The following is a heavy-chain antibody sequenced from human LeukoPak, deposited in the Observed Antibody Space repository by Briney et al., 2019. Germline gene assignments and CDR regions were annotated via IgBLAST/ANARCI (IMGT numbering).Heavy chain of an antibody. CDR2: INPDSGGT. J-gene: IGHJ4*02. D-gene: IGHD3-10*01. CDR1: GYTFTGYY. CDR3: ATDIPRASGSYSYFDY. Sequence: ASVKVSCKASGYTFTGYYIHWVRQAPGQGLEWVGWINPDSGGTNYAQKFQGRVTVSRDTSISTAYMEMSRLRSDDTAVYYCATDIPRASGSYSYFDYWGQGTLVTVSS. V-gene: IGHV1-2*02.